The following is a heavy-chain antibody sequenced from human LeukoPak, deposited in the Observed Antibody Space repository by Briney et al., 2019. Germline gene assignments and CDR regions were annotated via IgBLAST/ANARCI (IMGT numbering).Heavy chain of an antibody. D-gene: IGHD3-3*01. CDR2: ISSSSSTI. CDR3: ARDGGDYDFWSGYPNWFDP. V-gene: IGHV3-48*01. Sequence: GGSLRLSCAASGFTFSSYEMNWVRQAPGKGLEWVSYISSSSSTIYYADSVKGRFTISRDNAKNSLYLQMNSLRAEDTAVYYCARDGGDYDFWSGYPNWFDPWGQGTLVTVSS. J-gene: IGHJ5*02. CDR1: GFTFSSYE.